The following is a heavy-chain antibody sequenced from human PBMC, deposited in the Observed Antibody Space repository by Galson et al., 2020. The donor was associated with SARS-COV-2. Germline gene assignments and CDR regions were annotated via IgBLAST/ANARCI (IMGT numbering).Heavy chain of an antibody. J-gene: IGHJ6*03. CDR1: GYTFTTSW. CDR2: IYPDDSQT. CDR3: ARQGRLAAGPGDNYDMDG. V-gene: IGHV5-51*01. D-gene: IGHD7-27*01. Sequence: GESLKISCKGSGYTFTTSWIGWVRQMPGKGLEWMGVIYPDDSQTTYSPSFQGQVTISVDKSISTAYLQWSSLKASDSAIYYCARQGRLAAGPGDNYDMDGWGKGSTVAVSS.